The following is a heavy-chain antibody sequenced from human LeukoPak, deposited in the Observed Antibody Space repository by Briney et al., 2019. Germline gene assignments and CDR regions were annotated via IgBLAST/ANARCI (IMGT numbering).Heavy chain of an antibody. CDR2: IRSKGSGGTT. CDR1: GFTFGDYA. Sequence: PGGSLRLSCTASGFTFGDYAMSWVRQAPGKGLEWVGFIRSKGSGGTTEYAASVKGRFTISRDDSKSIAYLQMNSLKTEDTAVYYCTRGDGSGSSWGQRTLVTVSS. CDR3: TRGDGSGSS. J-gene: IGHJ5*02. D-gene: IGHD3-10*01. V-gene: IGHV3-49*04.